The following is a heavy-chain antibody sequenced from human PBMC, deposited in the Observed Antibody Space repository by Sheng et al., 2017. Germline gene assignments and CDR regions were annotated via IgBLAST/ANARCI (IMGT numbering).Heavy chain of an antibody. CDR2: IYYSGNT. Sequence: QLQLQESGPGLVRPSETLSLTCNVSGGSISSSRYHWGWVRQPPGKGLEWIGSIYYSGNTYYTPSLKSRVTISVDTSKNQFSLKLSSVTAADTAIYYCSKGEVNAGGWSWGQGMLVTVSS. V-gene: IGHV4-39*07. J-gene: IGHJ5*02. D-gene: IGHD2-15*01. CDR3: SKGEVNAGGWS. CDR1: GGSISSSRYH.